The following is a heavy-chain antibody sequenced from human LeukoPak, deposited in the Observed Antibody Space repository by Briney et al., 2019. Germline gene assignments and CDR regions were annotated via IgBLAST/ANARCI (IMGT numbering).Heavy chain of an antibody. V-gene: IGHV1-24*01. J-gene: IGHJ4*02. CDR2: FDPEDGEA. CDR3: ARDSSGWYSTRGDY. D-gene: IGHD6-19*01. CDR1: GYTLTELF. Sequence: ASVKVSCKVSGYTLTELFMYWVRQAPGKGLECMGGFDPEDGEAIYAQKFQGRVTMTEDTSTDTAYMELSSLRSEDTAVYYCARDSSGWYSTRGDYWGQGTLVTVSS.